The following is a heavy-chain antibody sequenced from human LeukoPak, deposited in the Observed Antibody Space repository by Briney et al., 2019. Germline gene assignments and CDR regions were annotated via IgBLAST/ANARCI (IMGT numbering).Heavy chain of an antibody. V-gene: IGHV3-30*03. CDR1: GFTFSTXG. D-gene: IGHD1-14*01. CDR2: ISYDGSIK. J-gene: IGHJ3*02. Sequence: XVSGFTFSTXGXHWVRQAPGKXXEWVALISYDGSIKYYGDSVKGRFTISRDNSKDTLYLLMNSLRAEDTAVYYCATEHALDAFAIWGQGTMVTVSS. CDR3: ATEHALDAFAI.